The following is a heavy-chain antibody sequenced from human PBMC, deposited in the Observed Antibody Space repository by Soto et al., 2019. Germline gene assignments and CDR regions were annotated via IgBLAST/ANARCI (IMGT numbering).Heavy chain of an antibody. D-gene: IGHD6-13*01. Sequence: PGGSLRLSCAASGFTISNYIMHWVRQAPGKGLEWVAMILHDGNNKYYADSVKGRFTISRDNSKNTLYLQMNSLRAEDTAVYYCARDSYSSSWPGGFDPWGQGTLVTVSS. CDR1: GFTISNYI. J-gene: IGHJ5*02. CDR2: ILHDGNNK. CDR3: ARDSYSSSWPGGFDP. V-gene: IGHV3-30*14.